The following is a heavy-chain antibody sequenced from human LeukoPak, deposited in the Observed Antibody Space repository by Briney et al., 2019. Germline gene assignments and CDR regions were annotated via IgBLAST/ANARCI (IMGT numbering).Heavy chain of an antibody. CDR1: GFTFTNYA. D-gene: IGHD5-12*01. V-gene: IGHV3-64*01. CDR2: ISSDGGST. J-gene: IGHJ4*02. Sequence: GGSLRLSCAASGFTFTNYAFHWVRQAPGKGLEYVSGISSDGGSTYYANSVKGRFTVSRDNSKNTLFLQMSSLRAEDTAVYYCAKDTPWLVFDYWGQGTLVTVSS. CDR3: AKDTPWLVFDY.